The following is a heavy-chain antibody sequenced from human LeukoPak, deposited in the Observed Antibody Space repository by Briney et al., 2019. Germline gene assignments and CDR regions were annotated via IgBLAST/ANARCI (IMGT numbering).Heavy chain of an antibody. CDR1: GYTFTGYY. V-gene: IGHV1-2*06. Sequence: RWASVKVSCKTSGYTFTGYYMHWVRQAPGQGLEWMGRINPNSGGTNYAQKFQGRVTMTRDTSISTAYMELSRLRSDDTAVYYCARELDPHYFDYWGQGTLVTVSS. J-gene: IGHJ4*02. D-gene: IGHD6-6*01. CDR3: ARELDPHYFDY. CDR2: INPNSGGT.